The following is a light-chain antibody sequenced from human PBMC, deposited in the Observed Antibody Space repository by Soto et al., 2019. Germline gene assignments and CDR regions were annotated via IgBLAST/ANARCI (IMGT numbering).Light chain of an antibody. CDR1: SSDFGAYNY. J-gene: IGLJ2*01. V-gene: IGLV2-14*01. CDR2: EVS. Sequence: QSALTQPASVSGSPGQSITISCTGTSSDFGAYNYVSWYQQHPGKAPKLLIYEVSHRPSGVSNRFSGSKSGNTASLTISGLQADDEADYYCSSYTSSNTLVFGGGTKLTVL. CDR3: SSYTSSNTLV.